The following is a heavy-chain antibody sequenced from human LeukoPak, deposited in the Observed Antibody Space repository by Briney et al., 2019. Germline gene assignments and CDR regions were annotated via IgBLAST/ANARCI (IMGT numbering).Heavy chain of an antibody. D-gene: IGHD5-18*01. CDR2: ISYDGSNK. Sequence: QTGGSLRLSCAASGFTFSSYAMHWVRQAPGKGLEWVAIISYDGSNKYYADSVKGRFTISRDNSKNTLWLQMNSLRAEDTAVYYCARDMTGYSYGQGLDYWGQGTLVTVSS. J-gene: IGHJ4*02. V-gene: IGHV3-30-3*01. CDR3: ARDMTGYSYGQGLDY. CDR1: GFTFSSYA.